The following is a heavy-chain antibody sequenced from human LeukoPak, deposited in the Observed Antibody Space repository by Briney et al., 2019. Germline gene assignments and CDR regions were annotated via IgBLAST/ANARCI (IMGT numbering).Heavy chain of an antibody. Sequence: SETLSLTCTVSGGSISSYYWSWIRQPPGKGLEWIGYIYYSGSTNYNPSLKSRVTISVDTSKNQFSLKLSSVAAADTAVYYCARAPRRVAIFGVAHDALDIWGQGTMVTVSS. V-gene: IGHV4-59*01. D-gene: IGHD3-3*01. CDR2: IYYSGST. CDR3: ARAPRRVAIFGVAHDALDI. J-gene: IGHJ3*02. CDR1: GGSISSYY.